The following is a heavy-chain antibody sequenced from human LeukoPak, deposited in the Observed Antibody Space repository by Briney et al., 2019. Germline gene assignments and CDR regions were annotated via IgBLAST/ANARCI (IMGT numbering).Heavy chain of an antibody. CDR1: GFTFSSDA. CDR3: VTEVSGSFPT. J-gene: IGHJ4*02. V-gene: IGHV3-23*01. Sequence: PGGSLRLSCAASGFTFSSDAMSWVRQAPGKGLEWVSAISGSGGSTYYADSVKGRFTISRDNSKNTLYLQMNSLKSEDTAVYYCVTEVSGSFPTWGQGTLVTVSS. D-gene: IGHD1-26*01. CDR2: ISGSGGST.